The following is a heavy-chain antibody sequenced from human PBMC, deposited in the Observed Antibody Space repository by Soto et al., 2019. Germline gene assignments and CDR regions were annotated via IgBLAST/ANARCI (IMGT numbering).Heavy chain of an antibody. CDR1: SGSLSGYY. D-gene: IGHD6-6*01. J-gene: IGHJ4*02. V-gene: IGHV4-34*01. CDR2: ISPSGTT. CDR3: ARAPKVSGSAQTRPDF. Sequence: SETLSLTCSLYSGSLSGYYWSWTCQPPGKGLEWIGEISPSGTTNYSPSLKSRASISVDTSKNQFSLNLTSLTAADTAVYYCARAPKVSGSAQTRPDFWGQGSLVTVSS.